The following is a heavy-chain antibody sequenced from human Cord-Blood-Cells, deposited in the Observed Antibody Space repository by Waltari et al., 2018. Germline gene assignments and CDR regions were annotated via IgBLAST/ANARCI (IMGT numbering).Heavy chain of an antibody. D-gene: IGHD2-15*01. CDR2: IYYSVST. V-gene: IGHV4-31*03. CDR3: ARGLPYYWYFDL. CDR1: GGSISSGGYY. J-gene: IGHJ2*01. Sequence: QVQLQESGPGLVKPSQTLSLTCTVSGGSISSGGYYWSWIRQHPGKGLEWIGYIYYSVSTYYNPSLKSRVTISVDTSKNQFSLKLSSVTAADTAVYYCARGLPYYWYFDLWGRGTLVTVSS.